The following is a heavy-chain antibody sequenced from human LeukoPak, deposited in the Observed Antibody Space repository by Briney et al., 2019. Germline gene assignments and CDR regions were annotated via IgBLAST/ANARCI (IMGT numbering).Heavy chain of an antibody. CDR2: VKQDGSEK. CDR1: GFSFSSYA. V-gene: IGHV3-7*04. Sequence: GGSLRLSCAASGFSFSSYAMSWVRQSPGKGLEWVAYVKQDGSEKFYVDSVKGRFTISRDNAKNSLYLQMNFLRVEDTAVYYCARGNYYGSGSYYKFAYNWFDPWGQGTLVTVSS. D-gene: IGHD3-10*01. CDR3: ARGNYYGSGSYYKFAYNWFDP. J-gene: IGHJ5*02.